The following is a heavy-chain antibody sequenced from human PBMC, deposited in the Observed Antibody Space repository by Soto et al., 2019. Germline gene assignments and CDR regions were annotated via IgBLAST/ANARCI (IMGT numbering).Heavy chain of an antibody. CDR1: GGSISSYY. Sequence: PSETLSLTCTVSGGSISSYYWSWIRQPPGKGLEWIGYIYYSGSTNYNPSLKIRVTISVDTSKNQFSLNLSSVTAADTAVYYCARGVDNWNGEMYYFDYWGQGTLVTVSS. D-gene: IGHD1-1*01. CDR3: ARGVDNWNGEMYYFDY. V-gene: IGHV4-59*01. J-gene: IGHJ4*02. CDR2: IYYSGST.